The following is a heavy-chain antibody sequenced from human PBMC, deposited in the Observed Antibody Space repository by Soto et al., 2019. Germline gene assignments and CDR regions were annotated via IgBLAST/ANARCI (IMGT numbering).Heavy chain of an antibody. Sequence: GGSLRLSCAASGFTFSSYEMNWVRQAPGKGLEWVSYISSSGSTIYYADSVKGRFTIPRDNAKNSLYLQMNSLRAEDTAVYYCARVLYSSSWYFDYWGQGTLVTVSS. D-gene: IGHD6-13*01. CDR3: ARVLYSSSWYFDY. CDR1: GFTFSSYE. CDR2: ISSSGSTI. V-gene: IGHV3-48*03. J-gene: IGHJ4*02.